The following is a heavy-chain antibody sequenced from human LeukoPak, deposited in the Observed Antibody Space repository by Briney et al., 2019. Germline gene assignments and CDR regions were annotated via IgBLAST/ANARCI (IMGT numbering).Heavy chain of an antibody. CDR2: ISSSGSTI. J-gene: IGHJ6*02. V-gene: IGHV3-11*01. CDR1: GFTFSDYY. CDR3: ARDGLTVTSVYYYYGMDV. D-gene: IGHD4-11*01. Sequence: GGSLRLSCAACGFTFSDYYMSWIRQAPGKGLEWVSYISSSGSTIYYADSVKGRFTISRDNAKNSLYLQMNSLRAEDTAVYYCARDGLTVTSVYYYYGMDVWGQGTTVTVSS.